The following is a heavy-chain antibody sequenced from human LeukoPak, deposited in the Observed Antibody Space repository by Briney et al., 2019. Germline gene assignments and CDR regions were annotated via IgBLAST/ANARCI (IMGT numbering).Heavy chain of an antibody. V-gene: IGHV3-23*01. CDR2: ISGSGGST. CDR1: GFTFSSYA. D-gene: IGHD2-2*02. J-gene: IGHJ6*03. Sequence: GGSLRLSCAASGFTFSSYAMSWVRQAPGKGLEWVSAISGSGGSTYYADSVKGRFTISRDNSKNTLYLQMSSLRAEDTAVYYCAKAYCSSTSCYTYHYYYYMDVWGKGTTVTVSS. CDR3: AKAYCSSTSCYTYHYYYYMDV.